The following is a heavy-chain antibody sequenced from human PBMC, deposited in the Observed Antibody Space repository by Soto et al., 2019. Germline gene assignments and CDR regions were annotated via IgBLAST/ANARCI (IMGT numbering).Heavy chain of an antibody. V-gene: IGHV3-33*01. J-gene: IGHJ4*02. CDR2: IWYDGSNK. CDR1: GFTFSSYG. CDR3: ARERCLGHYDSSGYYCH. Sequence: GGSLRLSCAASGFTFSSYGMHWVRQAPGKGLEWVAVIWYDGSNKYYADSVKGRFTISRDNSKNTLYLQMNSLRAEDTAVYYCARERCLGHYDSSGYYCHWGQGTLVTVSS. D-gene: IGHD3-22*01.